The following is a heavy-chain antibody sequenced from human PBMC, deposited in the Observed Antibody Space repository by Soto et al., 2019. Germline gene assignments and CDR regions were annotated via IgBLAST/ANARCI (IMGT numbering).Heavy chain of an antibody. CDR1: GYTFTSYD. J-gene: IGHJ6*02. V-gene: IGHV1-8*01. Sequence: QVQLVQSGAEVKKPGASVKVSCKASGYTFTSYDINWVRQATGQGLEWMGWMNPNSGNTAYAQKFQGRVTMTRNTSICTAYMALSSLRSDDTAVYYSSRESLRGMDVWGQGTTVTVSS. CDR2: MNPNSGNT. CDR3: SRESLRGMDV.